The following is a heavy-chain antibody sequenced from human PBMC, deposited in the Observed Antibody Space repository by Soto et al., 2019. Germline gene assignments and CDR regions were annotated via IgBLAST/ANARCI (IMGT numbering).Heavy chain of an antibody. Sequence: PSETLSLTCTVSGGSISSGDYYWSWIRQPPGKGLEWIGYIYYSGSTYYNPSLKSRVTISVDTSKNQFSLKLSSVTAADTAVYYCARAMPDIVATIPHYYGMDVWGQGTTVTVSS. V-gene: IGHV4-30-4*01. D-gene: IGHD5-12*01. J-gene: IGHJ6*02. CDR1: GGSISSGDYY. CDR2: IYYSGST. CDR3: ARAMPDIVATIPHYYGMDV.